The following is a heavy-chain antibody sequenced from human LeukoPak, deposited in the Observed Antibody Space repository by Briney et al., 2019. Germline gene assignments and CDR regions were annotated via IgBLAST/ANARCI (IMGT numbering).Heavy chain of an antibody. CDR3: ARVYYDFWSSFAESEYFQH. CDR2: INAGNGNT. Sequence: GASVKVSCKASGYTFTSYAMHWVRQAPGQRLEWMGWINAGNGNTKYSQKFQGRVTITRDTSASTAYMELSSLRSEDTAVYYCARVYYDFWSSFAESEYFQHWGQGTLVTVSS. D-gene: IGHD3-3*01. J-gene: IGHJ1*01. V-gene: IGHV1-3*01. CDR1: GYTFTSYA.